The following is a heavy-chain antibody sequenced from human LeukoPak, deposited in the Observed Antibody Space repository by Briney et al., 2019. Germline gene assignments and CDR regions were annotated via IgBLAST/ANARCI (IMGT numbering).Heavy chain of an antibody. CDR2: INSDGSST. Sequence: GGSLRLSCAASGFTFSSYWMHWVRQAPGTGLVWVSRINSDGSSTSYADSVKGRFTISRDNAKNTLYLQMNSLRAEDTAVYYCAREGLYGGNWFDPWGQGTLVTVSS. J-gene: IGHJ5*02. CDR1: GFTFSSYW. CDR3: AREGLYGGNWFDP. D-gene: IGHD3-16*02. V-gene: IGHV3-74*01.